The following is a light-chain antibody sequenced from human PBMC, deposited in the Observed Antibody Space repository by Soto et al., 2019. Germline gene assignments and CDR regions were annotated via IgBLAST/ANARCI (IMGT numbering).Light chain of an antibody. CDR2: EVS. V-gene: IGLV2-14*01. CDR1: SSDVGGYKY. Sequence: QSVLTQPASVSGSPGQSITISCTGTSSDVGGYKYVSWYQQRPDKAPKLIIFEVSNRPSGISSRFSGSKSGNTASLTISGLQAEDEADYYCASYTSSSTSVIFGRGTQLTVL. CDR3: ASYTSSSTSVI. J-gene: IGLJ2*01.